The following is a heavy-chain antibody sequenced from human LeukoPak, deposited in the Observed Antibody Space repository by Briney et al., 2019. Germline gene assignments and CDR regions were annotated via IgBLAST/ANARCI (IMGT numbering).Heavy chain of an antibody. V-gene: IGHV3-11*04. CDR1: GFTFSDYY. D-gene: IGHD3-3*01. CDR3: ARVARFWSARRSNGWKGVFDY. J-gene: IGHJ4*02. Sequence: PGGSLRLSCAASGFTFSDYYMSWIRQAPGKGLEWVSYISSSGSTIYYADSVKGRFTISRDNAKNSLYLQMNSLRAEDTAVYYCARVARFWSARRSNGWKGVFDYWGQGTLVTVSS. CDR2: ISSSGSTI.